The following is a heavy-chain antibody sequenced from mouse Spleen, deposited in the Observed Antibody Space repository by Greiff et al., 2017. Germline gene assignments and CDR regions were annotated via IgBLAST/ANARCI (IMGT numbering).Heavy chain of an antibody. Sequence: EVKVEESGGGLVKPGGSLKLSCAASGFTFSDYGMHWVRQTPEQGLEWVAYISSGSSTIYYADKVKGRFTISRDNAKNTLFLQMTSLRSEDTAMYYCVRNGNYYSWVAYWGQGTLVTVSA. CDR2: ISSGSSTI. J-gene: IGHJ3*01. CDR3: VRNGNYYSWVAY. D-gene: IGHD2-1*01. V-gene: IGHV5-17*01. CDR1: GFTFSDYG.